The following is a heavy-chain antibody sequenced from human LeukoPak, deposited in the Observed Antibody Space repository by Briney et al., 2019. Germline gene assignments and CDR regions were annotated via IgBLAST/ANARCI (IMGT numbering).Heavy chain of an antibody. CDR2: INHNSGGT. D-gene: IGHD6-19*01. V-gene: IGHV1-2*02. J-gene: IGHJ5*02. Sequence: ASVKVSCKASGYTFTGYYMHWVRQAPGQGLEWMGWINHNSGGTNYAQKFQGRVTMTRDTSISTAYMELSRLRSDDTAVYYCARDPIPSIAVAANWFDPWGQGTLVTVSS. CDR1: GYTFTGYY. CDR3: ARDPIPSIAVAANWFDP.